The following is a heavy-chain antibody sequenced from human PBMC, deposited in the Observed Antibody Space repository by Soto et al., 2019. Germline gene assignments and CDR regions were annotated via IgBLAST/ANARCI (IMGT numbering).Heavy chain of an antibody. Sequence: EVQLVESGGGLVQPGGSLRLSCAASGFTFSSYWMHWVRQAPGKGLVWVSRINMDGSSTNYADSVKGRFTISRDNAKNTLYLQMNNLRVEDTAVYYCARAGYYRFDYWGQGTLVTVSS. D-gene: IGHD3-10*01. J-gene: IGHJ4*02. V-gene: IGHV3-74*01. CDR2: INMDGSST. CDR3: ARAGYYRFDY. CDR1: GFTFSSYW.